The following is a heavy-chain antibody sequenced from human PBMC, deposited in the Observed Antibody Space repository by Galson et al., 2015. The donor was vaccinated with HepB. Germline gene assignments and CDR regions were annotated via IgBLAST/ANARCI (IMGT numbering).Heavy chain of an antibody. J-gene: IGHJ4*02. Sequence: SLRLSCAASGFTFDDYAMHWVRQAPGKGLEWVSGISWNSGSIGYADSVKGRFTISRDNAKNTLYLQMNSLSDDDTAVYFCTRSRGSQSAHNFQYWGQGAQVTVSS. CDR2: ISWNSGSI. CDR1: GFTFDDYA. CDR3: TRSRGSQSAHNFQY. D-gene: IGHD2-2*01. V-gene: IGHV3-9*01.